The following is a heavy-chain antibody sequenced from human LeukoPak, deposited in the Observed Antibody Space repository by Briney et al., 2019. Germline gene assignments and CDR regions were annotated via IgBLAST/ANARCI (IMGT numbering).Heavy chain of an antibody. D-gene: IGHD3-3*01. Sequence: SQTLSLTCAVSGGSISSGGYSWSWIRQPPGKGLEWIGYIYHSGSTYYNPSLKSRVTISVDRSKNQFSLKLSSVTAADTAVYYCARGGYYDPYNWSDPWGQGTLVTVSS. CDR2: IYHSGST. CDR1: GGSISSGGYS. J-gene: IGHJ5*02. V-gene: IGHV4-30-2*01. CDR3: ARGGYYDPYNWSDP.